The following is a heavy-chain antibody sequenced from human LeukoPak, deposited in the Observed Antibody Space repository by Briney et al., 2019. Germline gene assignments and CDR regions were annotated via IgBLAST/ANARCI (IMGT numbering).Heavy chain of an antibody. CDR3: ARVDCSGATHPKDNWFDP. CDR1: GGSFSGYY. Sequence: SETLSLACAVYGGSFSGYYWSWIRQPPGKGLEWIGEINHSGSTNYNPSLKSRVTISEDTSKNQFSLKLSSVTAADTAVYYCARVDCSGATHPKDNWFDPWGQGTLVTVSS. J-gene: IGHJ5*02. CDR2: INHSGST. V-gene: IGHV4-34*01. D-gene: IGHD2-15*01.